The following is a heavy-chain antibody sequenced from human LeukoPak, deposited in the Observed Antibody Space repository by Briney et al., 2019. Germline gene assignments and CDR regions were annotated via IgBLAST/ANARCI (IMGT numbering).Heavy chain of an antibody. D-gene: IGHD5-24*01. CDR3: ARGDLRGPYYYYGMDV. J-gene: IGHJ6*02. CDR2: ISAYNGNT. Sequence: ASVKVSCKASGYTFTSYGISWVRQAPGQGLEWMGWISAYNGNTNYAQKLQGRVTMTTDTSTSTAYMELRSLRSDDTAVYYCARGDLRGPYYYYGMDVWGQGTTVTVSS. CDR1: GYTFTSYG. V-gene: IGHV1-18*01.